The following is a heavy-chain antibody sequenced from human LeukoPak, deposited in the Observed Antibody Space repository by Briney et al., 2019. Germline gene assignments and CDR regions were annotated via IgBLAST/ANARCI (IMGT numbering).Heavy chain of an antibody. CDR1: GYSFTSYW. CDR2: IDPSDSYT. CDR3: ARGSDYEYYYYGMDV. D-gene: IGHD3-22*01. V-gene: IGHV5-10-1*01. Sequence: GASLQISSKGSGYSFTSYWISWVRQMPGKGLEWMGWIDPSDSYTNYSPSFQGHVTISADKSISTAYLQWSRLKASDTAMYYCARGSDYEYYYYGMDVWGQGTTVTVSS. J-gene: IGHJ6*02.